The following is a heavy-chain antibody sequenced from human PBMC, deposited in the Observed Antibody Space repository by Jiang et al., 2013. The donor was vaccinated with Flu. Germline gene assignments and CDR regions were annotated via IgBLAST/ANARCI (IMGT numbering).Heavy chain of an antibody. CDR3: ARNAPKTGAFDY. V-gene: IGHV1-8*01. CDR1: GYTFTSYD. D-gene: IGHD2-8*01. CDR2: MNPNSGNT. Sequence: GAEVKKPGASVKVSCKASGYTFTSYDINWVRQATGQGLEWMGWMNPNSGNTGYAQKFQGRVTMTRSTSLSTAYMELSSLRSEDTAVYYCARNAPKTGAFDYWGQGTLVTVS. J-gene: IGHJ4*02.